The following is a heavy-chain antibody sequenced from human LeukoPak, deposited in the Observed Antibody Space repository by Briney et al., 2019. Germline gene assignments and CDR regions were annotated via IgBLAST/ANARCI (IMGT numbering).Heavy chain of an antibody. J-gene: IGHJ4*02. Sequence: SETLSLTCAVDGGSFSTYYWSWIRQYPGKGLEWLAEINHRGDTNYNPSVKSRVTIPVHTSKHQFSLMVRSLTAANTAVYCCARGQTISETGSFDFWGQGTMVTVSS. V-gene: IGHV4-34*01. CDR3: ARGQTISETGSFDF. CDR1: GGSFSTYY. D-gene: IGHD1-1*01. CDR2: INHRGDT.